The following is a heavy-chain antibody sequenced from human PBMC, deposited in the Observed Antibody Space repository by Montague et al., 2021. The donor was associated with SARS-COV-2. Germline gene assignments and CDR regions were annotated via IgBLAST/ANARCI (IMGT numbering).Heavy chain of an antibody. V-gene: IGHV4-61*08. J-gene: IGHJ6*02. CDR2: IYYTGSS. CDR1: GFSLSTSGMC. Sequence: LVKPTQTLTLTCTFSGFSLSTSGMCVSWIRQPPGKGLELIGYIYYTGSSNYNPSLKSRVTISVDTSKNQFSLKLSSVTAADTAVYYCASLRGSADILTAFQGVSYFYGMDVWGQGTTVTVSS. CDR3: ASLRGSADILTAFQGVSYFYGMDV. D-gene: IGHD3-9*01.